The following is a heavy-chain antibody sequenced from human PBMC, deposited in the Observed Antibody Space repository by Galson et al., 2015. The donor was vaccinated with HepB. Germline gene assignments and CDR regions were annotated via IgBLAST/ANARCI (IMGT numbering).Heavy chain of an antibody. J-gene: IGHJ4*02. CDR2: IRSKANSYAT. V-gene: IGHV3-73*01. Sequence: SLRLSCAASGFTFSGSAMHWVRQASGKGLEWVGRIRSKANSYATAYAASVKGRFTISRDDSKNTAYLQMNSLKTEDTAVYYCTSHPLLGAVADVIYWGQGTLVTVSS. CDR1: GFTFSGSA. CDR3: TSHPLLGAVADVIY. D-gene: IGHD6-19*01.